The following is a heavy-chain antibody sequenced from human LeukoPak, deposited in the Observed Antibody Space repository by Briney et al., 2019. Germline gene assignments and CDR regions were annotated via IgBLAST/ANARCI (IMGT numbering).Heavy chain of an antibody. Sequence: SETLSLTCTVSGYSINSGYYWGWIRQPPGKGPEWIGSIYHSGSTYYNPSLKRRVTISLDTSKNQFSLKLSSVTAADTAVYYCARDGTWHSSSWYSTWFDPWGQGTLVTVSS. CDR3: ARDGTWHSSSWYSTWFDP. CDR2: IYHSGST. V-gene: IGHV4-38-2*02. CDR1: GYSINSGYY. D-gene: IGHD6-13*01. J-gene: IGHJ5*02.